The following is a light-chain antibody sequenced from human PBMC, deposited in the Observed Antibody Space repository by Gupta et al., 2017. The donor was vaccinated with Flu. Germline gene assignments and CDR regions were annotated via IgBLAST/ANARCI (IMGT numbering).Light chain of an antibody. CDR3: QHYKSYPWT. V-gene: IGKV1-5*03. CDR2: KAS. Sequence: ATLSASVGDRVTITCRASQSISSWLDWYQQKPVKDPKLLIYKASTVESGVPSRFSGSGSGTEFTLTISSLQPDDFATYYCQHYKSYPWTFGQGAKVEIK. J-gene: IGKJ1*01. CDR1: QSISSW.